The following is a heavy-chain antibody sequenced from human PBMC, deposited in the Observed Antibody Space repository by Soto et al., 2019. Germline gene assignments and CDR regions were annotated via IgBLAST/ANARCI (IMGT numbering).Heavy chain of an antibody. CDR2: ISSSSSYI. D-gene: IGHD1-1*01. J-gene: IGHJ4*02. CDR3: ARDFTGTTIFDY. CDR1: GFTFSSYS. Sequence: GSLRLSCAASGFTFSSYSMNWVRQAPGKGLEWVSSISSSSSYIYYADSVKGRFTISRDNAKNSLYLQMNSLRAEDTAVYYCARDFTGTTIFDYWGQGTLVTVSS. V-gene: IGHV3-21*01.